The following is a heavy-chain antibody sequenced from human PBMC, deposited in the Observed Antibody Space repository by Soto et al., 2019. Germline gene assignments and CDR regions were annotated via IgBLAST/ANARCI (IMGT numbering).Heavy chain of an antibody. D-gene: IGHD2-15*01. J-gene: IGHJ6*02. Sequence: ASVKVSCKASGYTFTSYDINWVRQATGQGREGMGWMNPNSGNTGYAQKFQGRVTMTRKTSISTAYMELSSLRSEHTAVYYCAREGVVVVAAIQMGMDVWGQGPTVTVSS. CDR1: GYTFTSYD. CDR2: MNPNSGNT. V-gene: IGHV1-8*01. CDR3: AREGVVVVAAIQMGMDV.